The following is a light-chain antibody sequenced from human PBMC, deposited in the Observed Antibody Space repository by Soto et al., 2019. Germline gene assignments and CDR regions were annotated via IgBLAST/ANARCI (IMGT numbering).Light chain of an antibody. J-gene: IGLJ1*01. CDR3: SSYAGSSNV. V-gene: IGLV2-8*01. CDR1: SSDVGGYNY. Sequence: QSVLAQPPSASGSPGQSVAISCTGTSSDVGGYNYVSWYQQHPGKAPKLMIYEVNKLPSGVPDRFSGSKSGNTASLTVSGLQAEDDADYYCSSYAGSSNVFGTGSKVTGL. CDR2: EVN.